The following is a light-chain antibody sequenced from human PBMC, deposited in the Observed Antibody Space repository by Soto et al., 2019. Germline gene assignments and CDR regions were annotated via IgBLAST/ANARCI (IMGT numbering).Light chain of an antibody. CDR3: LQSTHFPCT. J-gene: IGKJ1*01. CDR1: HGLVHSSGNTY. Sequence: VLTQTALSSPVTLGQSASISCRSSHGLVHSSGNTYLSWLHQRPGQPPRLLFFKVSERFAGAPDRFSASGAGTHFTLTISSVEAADVGVYYCLQSTHFPCTFGQGTKVEV. V-gene: IGKV2-24*01. CDR2: KVS.